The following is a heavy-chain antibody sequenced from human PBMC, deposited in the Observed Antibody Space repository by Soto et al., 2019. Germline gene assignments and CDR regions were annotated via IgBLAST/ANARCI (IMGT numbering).Heavy chain of an antibody. D-gene: IGHD2-2*01. CDR3: ARDICSSTSCPDKYYFDY. V-gene: IGHV3-33*01. CDR1: GFTFSSYG. J-gene: IGHJ4*02. Sequence: PGGSLRLSCAASGFTFSSYGMHWVRQAPGKGLEWVAVIWYDGSNKYYADSVKGRFTISRDNSKNTLYLQMNSLRAEDTAVYYCARDICSSTSCPDKYYFDYWGQGTLVTVSS. CDR2: IWYDGSNK.